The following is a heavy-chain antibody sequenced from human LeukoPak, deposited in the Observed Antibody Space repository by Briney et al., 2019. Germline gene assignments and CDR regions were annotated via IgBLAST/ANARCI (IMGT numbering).Heavy chain of an antibody. D-gene: IGHD2-2*01. CDR3: ARDRDCGTTTCSVDY. CDR1: GLSFRDCY. Sequence: GGSVSLSCAASGLSFRDCYMGWVREAPGKGLEWISYITHSGSTIYYAESVKGRFTISRDDAKNSLYLQMNNLRAEDTAVYYCARDRDCGTTTCSVDYWGQGTLVTVSS. J-gene: IGHJ4*02. V-gene: IGHV3-11*01. CDR2: ITHSGSTI.